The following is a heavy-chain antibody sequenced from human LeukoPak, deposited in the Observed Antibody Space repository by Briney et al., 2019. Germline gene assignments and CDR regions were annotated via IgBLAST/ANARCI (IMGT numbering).Heavy chain of an antibody. V-gene: IGHV1-8*03. CDR2: MNPNSGNT. Sequence: ASVKVSCKASGYTFTSYDINWVRQATGQGLEWMGWMNPNSGNTGYAQKFQGRVTITRNTSISTAYMELSSLRSEDTAVYYCAREKGGPAFQFSPRFDYWGQGTLVTVSS. D-gene: IGHD2/OR15-2a*01. CDR3: AREKGGPAFQFSPRFDY. CDR1: GYTFTSYD. J-gene: IGHJ4*02.